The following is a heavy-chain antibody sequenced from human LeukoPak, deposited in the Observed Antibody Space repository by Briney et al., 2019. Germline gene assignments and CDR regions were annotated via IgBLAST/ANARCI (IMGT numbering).Heavy chain of an antibody. CDR1: GYTLTELS. Sequence: SVKVSCKVSGYTLTELSMHWVRQAPGQGLEWMGGIIPIFGTANYAQKFQGRVTITADESTSTAYMELSSLRSEDTAVYYCASNAAAEWELHPGGAFDIWGQGTMVTVSS. CDR2: IIPIFGTA. J-gene: IGHJ3*02. CDR3: ASNAAAEWELHPGGAFDI. V-gene: IGHV1-69*13. D-gene: IGHD1-26*01.